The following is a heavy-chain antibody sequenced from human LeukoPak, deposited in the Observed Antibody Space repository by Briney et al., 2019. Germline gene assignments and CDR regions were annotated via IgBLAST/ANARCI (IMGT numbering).Heavy chain of an antibody. CDR1: GGTFSSYA. CDR3: ARRISIQVPGDNWFDP. D-gene: IGHD2-2*01. J-gene: IGHJ5*02. CDR2: IIPIFGTA. V-gene: IGHV1-69*13. Sequence: GASVKVSCKASGGTFSSYAISWVRQAPGQGLEWMGGIIPIFGTANYAQKFQGRVTITADESTSTAYMELSSLRSEDTAVYYCARRISIQVPGDNWFDPWGQGTLVTVSS.